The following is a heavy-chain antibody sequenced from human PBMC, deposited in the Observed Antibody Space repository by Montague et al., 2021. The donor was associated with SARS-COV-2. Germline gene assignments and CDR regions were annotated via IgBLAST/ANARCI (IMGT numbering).Heavy chain of an antibody. CDR1: GGSISGYS. V-gene: IGHV4-4*07. J-gene: IGHJ3*01. D-gene: IGHD2-2*01. Sequence: SETLSLTCTVSGGSISGYSWSWIRQPSGKALEWVGRIFSSGSTNSKPSLKSRVSLSVDTSKNQFSLKLTSVTAADTAVYYCAREMSSRNWPDGFDVWGQGTMVTVSS. CDR2: IFSSGST. CDR3: AREMSSRNWPDGFDV.